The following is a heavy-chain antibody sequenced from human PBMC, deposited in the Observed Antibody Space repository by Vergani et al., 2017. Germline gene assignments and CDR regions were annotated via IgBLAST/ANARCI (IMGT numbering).Heavy chain of an antibody. D-gene: IGHD6-13*01. CDR2: IYYSGST. V-gene: IGHV4-39*07. Sequence: QLQLPESGPGLVKPSETLSLTCTVSGGSISSSSYYWGWIRQPPGKGLEWIGSIYYSGSTYYNPSLKSRVTISVDTSKNQFSLKLSSVTAADTAVYYCERDLTRSIAAAGLLYGYFDLWGRGTLVTVSS. CDR3: ERDLTRSIAAAGLLYGYFDL. J-gene: IGHJ2*01. CDR1: GGSISSSSYY.